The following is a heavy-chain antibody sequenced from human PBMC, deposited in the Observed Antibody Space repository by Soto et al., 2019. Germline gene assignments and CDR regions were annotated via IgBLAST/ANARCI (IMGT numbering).Heavy chain of an antibody. D-gene: IGHD5-18*01. CDR1: GGSFSGYY. CDR3: ARRWIQLWRLNFEY. CDR2: INHSGST. V-gene: IGHV4-34*01. J-gene: IGHJ4*02. Sequence: SETLSLTCAVYGGSFSGYYWSWIRQPPGKGLEWIGEINHSGSTNYNPSLKSRVTISVDTSKNQFSLKLSSVTAADTAVYYCARRWIQLWRLNFEYWGQGTLVTVSS.